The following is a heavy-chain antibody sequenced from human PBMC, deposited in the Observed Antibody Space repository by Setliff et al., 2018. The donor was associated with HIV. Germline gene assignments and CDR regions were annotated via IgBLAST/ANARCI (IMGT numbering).Heavy chain of an antibody. D-gene: IGHD6-19*01. CDR2: IQQHGSEI. CDR3: ANMQWASNAWYSFDY. CDR1: GYTFSSYW. J-gene: IGHJ4*02. V-gene: IGHV3-7*05. Sequence: GGSLRLSCAASGYTFSSYWMARVRQCPGKGLEWVANIQQHGSEIHYVASVEGRFTISRDNAKNSLYLQMNSLRAEDTAVYYCANMQWASNAWYSFDYWGQGALVTVSS.